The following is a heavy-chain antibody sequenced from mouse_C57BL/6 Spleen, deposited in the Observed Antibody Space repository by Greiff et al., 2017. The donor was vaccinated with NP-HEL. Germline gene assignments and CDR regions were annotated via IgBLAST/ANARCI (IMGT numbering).Heavy chain of an antibody. CDR1: GYAFSSSW. CDR3: ARSSDYSNFAY. Sequence: QVQLQQSGPELVKPGASVKISCKASGYAFSSSWMNWVKQRPGKGLEWIGRIYPGDGDTNYNGKFKGKATLTADKSSSTAYLQLRSLPSKASAVYYCARSSDYSNFAYWGQGTLVTVSA. CDR2: IYPGDGDT. J-gene: IGHJ3*01. V-gene: IGHV1-82*01. D-gene: IGHD2-5*01.